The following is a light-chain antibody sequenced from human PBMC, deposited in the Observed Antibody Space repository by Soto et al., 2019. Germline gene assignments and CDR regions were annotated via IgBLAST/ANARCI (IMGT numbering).Light chain of an antibody. J-gene: IGKJ1*01. CDR1: QSIGSW. CDR2: KAS. CDR3: QYYDSYSWT. V-gene: IGKV1-5*03. Sequence: DIQMTQSPSTLSASVGDRVTITCRASQSIGSWLAWYQQKPGKAPKLLIYKASSLESGVPSRFSGSGSGTEFTLTISSLQPDDFATYYCQYYDSYSWTFGQGTKVEIK.